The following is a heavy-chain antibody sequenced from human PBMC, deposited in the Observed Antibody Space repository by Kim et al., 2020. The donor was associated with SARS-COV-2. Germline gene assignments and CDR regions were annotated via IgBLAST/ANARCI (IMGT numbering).Heavy chain of an antibody. CDR1: GGSISSSTYY. Sequence: SETLSLTCTVSGGSISSSTYYWGWIRQPPGKGLEWIGTIDYTGSTYYNPSLKSRVTISVDTSKNQFSLRLSSVPAADTAVYYCARDSIGYCSGGDCYPDAFDIWGQGTMVTVSS. CDR3: ARDSIGYCSGGDCYPDAFDI. D-gene: IGHD2-15*01. J-gene: IGHJ3*02. CDR2: IDYTGST. V-gene: IGHV4-39*07.